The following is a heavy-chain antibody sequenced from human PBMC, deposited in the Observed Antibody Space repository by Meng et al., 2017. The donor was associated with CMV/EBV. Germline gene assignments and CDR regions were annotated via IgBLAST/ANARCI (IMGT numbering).Heavy chain of an antibody. CDR2: ISAYNGNT. Sequence: ASVKVSCKASGYTFTSYGISWVRQAPGQGLEWMGWISAYNGNTNYAQKLQGRVTMTTDTSTSTAYMELRSLRSDDTAVYCCARAPDGIPSIFGVVMGDYGMDVWGQGTTVTVSS. V-gene: IGHV1-18*01. J-gene: IGHJ6*02. CDR1: GYTFTSYG. CDR3: ARAPDGIPSIFGVVMGDYGMDV. D-gene: IGHD3-3*01.